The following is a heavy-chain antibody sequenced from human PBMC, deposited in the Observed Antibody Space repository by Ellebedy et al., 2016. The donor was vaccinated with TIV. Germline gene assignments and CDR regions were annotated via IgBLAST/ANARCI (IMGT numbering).Heavy chain of an antibody. CDR3: AREGRDGYNPYFDY. CDR2: MSSSTGDK. V-gene: IGHV3-48*02. CDR1: GFTFSTYS. Sequence: GGSLRLSCAASGFTFSTYSMAWVRQAPGKGLEWVSYMSSSTGDKYYADSVKGRFTISRVNVENSLYLQMNSLRDEDTAVYYCAREGRDGYNPYFDYWGQGILVTVSS. D-gene: IGHD5-24*01. J-gene: IGHJ4*02.